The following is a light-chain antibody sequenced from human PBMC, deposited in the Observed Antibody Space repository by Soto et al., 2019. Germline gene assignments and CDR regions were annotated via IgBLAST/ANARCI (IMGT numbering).Light chain of an antibody. J-gene: IGKJ4*01. V-gene: IGKV3D-11*01. CDR1: QGISRY. Sequence: EMVLTQSPATLSLSPGETATLSCKTSQGISRYLAWYQQRPGQAPRLLIYDASTRATGVPARFSGNGSRTDFTLTIARLEPEDFATYYCQQNSITPLTFGGGTKVE. CDR3: QQNSITPLT. CDR2: DAS.